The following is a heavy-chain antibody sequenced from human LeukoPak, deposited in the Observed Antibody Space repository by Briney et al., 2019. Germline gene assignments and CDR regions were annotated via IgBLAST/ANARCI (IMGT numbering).Heavy chain of an antibody. CDR2: IKQDGSEK. Sequence: GGSLRLSCGASGFTFSIYWMTWVRQAPGKGLEWVANIKQDGSEKYYMDSVKGRFTISRDNAKNSLYLQMNSLRVEDTAVYYCARVGGSSSSFDPWGQGTLVTVSS. J-gene: IGHJ5*02. D-gene: IGHD1-26*01. CDR3: ARVGGSSSSFDP. V-gene: IGHV3-7*01. CDR1: GFTFSIYW.